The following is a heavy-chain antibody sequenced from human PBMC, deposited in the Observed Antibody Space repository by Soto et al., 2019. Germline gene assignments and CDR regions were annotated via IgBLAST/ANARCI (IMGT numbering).Heavy chain of an antibody. Sequence: KTSETLSLTCAVYGGSFSGYYWSWIRQPPGKGLEWIGEINHSGSTNYNPPLKSRVTISVDTSKNQFSLKLSSVTAADTAVYYCARGSGSSSYWGQGTLVTVSS. CDR1: GGSFSGYY. CDR2: INHSGST. D-gene: IGHD6-6*01. V-gene: IGHV4-34*01. CDR3: ARGSGSSSY. J-gene: IGHJ4*02.